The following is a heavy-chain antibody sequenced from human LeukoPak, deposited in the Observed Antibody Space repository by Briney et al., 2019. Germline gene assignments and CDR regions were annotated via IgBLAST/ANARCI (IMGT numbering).Heavy chain of an antibody. D-gene: IGHD4-23*01. J-gene: IGHJ4*02. Sequence: GGSLRLSCAASGFTFTTYWMSWVRQAPGKVLEWVANINQDGSEKYYVDSVRGRFTISRDNAKNSLYLQMNSLRAEDTAVYFCVRAIGSNTLWGQGTLVTVSS. CDR1: GFTFTTYW. V-gene: IGHV3-7*01. CDR3: VRAIGSNTL. CDR2: INQDGSEK.